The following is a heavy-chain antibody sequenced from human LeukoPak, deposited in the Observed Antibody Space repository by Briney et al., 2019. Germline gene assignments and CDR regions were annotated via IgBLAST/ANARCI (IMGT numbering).Heavy chain of an antibody. J-gene: IGHJ3*02. V-gene: IGHV3-15*01. D-gene: IGHD1-26*01. Sequence: GESLRLSYAASGFTFSVTWMSWVRQAPGRGLEWVGRFKSKVAGGTTDYAAPVAGRFTISRDDSKNMLYLQMNSLKTEDTGVYYCTRGAPQADVFDIWGQGTMVTVSS. CDR1: GFTFSVTW. CDR2: FKSKVAGGTT. CDR3: TRGAPQADVFDI.